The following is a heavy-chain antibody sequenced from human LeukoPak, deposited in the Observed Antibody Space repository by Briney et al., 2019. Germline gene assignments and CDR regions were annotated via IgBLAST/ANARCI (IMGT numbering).Heavy chain of an antibody. CDR1: GYTFTTYY. CDR3: ARAIERGRRFDY. D-gene: IGHD5-24*01. J-gene: IGHJ4*02. V-gene: IGHV1-46*01. CDR2: INPSGGSA. Sequence: GASVKVSCRTSGYTFTTYYVHWVRQAPGQGLEWMGVINPSGGSASYAQNSQGRVAMTRDTSTSTVDMELSSLISDDTAIYYCARAIERGRRFDYWGQGTLVTVSS.